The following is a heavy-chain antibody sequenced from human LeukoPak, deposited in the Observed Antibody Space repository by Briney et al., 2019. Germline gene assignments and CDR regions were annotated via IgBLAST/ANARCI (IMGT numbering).Heavy chain of an antibody. J-gene: IGHJ5*02. CDR3: ARGRRFGELEIDP. Sequence: PGGSLRLSCAASGFTFSSYDMHWVRQATGKGLEWVSAIGIAGDTYYPGSVKGRFTISRENAKNSLYLQMNSLRAGDTAVYYCARGRRFGELEIDPWGQGTLVTVSS. CDR1: GFTFSSYD. CDR2: IGIAGDT. V-gene: IGHV3-13*01. D-gene: IGHD3-10*01.